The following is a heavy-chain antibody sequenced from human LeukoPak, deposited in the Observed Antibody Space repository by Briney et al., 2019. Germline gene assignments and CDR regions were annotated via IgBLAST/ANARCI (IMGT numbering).Heavy chain of an antibody. CDR2: INPNNGGT. J-gene: IGHJ6*03. V-gene: IGHV1-2*02. CDR3: AREDMAAAGPYYYYYMDV. Sequence: ASVKVSCKASGYTFTSYDINWVRQVNGQGLEWMGWINPNNGGTKYAQKFQGRVTMTRDTSISTAYMELSRLRSDDTAVYYCAREDMAAAGPYYYYYMDVWGKGTTVTISS. D-gene: IGHD6-13*01. CDR1: GYTFTSYD.